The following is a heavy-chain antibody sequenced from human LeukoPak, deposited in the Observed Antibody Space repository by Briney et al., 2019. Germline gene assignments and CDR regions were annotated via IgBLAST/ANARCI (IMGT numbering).Heavy chain of an antibody. D-gene: IGHD3-22*01. J-gene: IGHJ4*02. Sequence: GGSLRLSCAASGFTFNTYALSWVRRAPGKGLEWVAGIINTGGRTFYADAVKGRFTISRDNSNNTLYLQMNSLRAEDTAVYYCVRDDDRPDNGLDYWGQGTLVTVSS. CDR2: IINTGGRT. V-gene: IGHV3-23*01. CDR3: VRDDDRPDNGLDY. CDR1: GFTFNTYA.